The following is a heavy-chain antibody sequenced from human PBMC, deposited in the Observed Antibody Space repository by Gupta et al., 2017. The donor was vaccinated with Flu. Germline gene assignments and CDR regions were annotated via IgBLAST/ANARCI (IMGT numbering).Heavy chain of an antibody. CDR2: ISDDGSNK. J-gene: IGHJ4*02. D-gene: IGHD3-9*01. CDR3: ASLNEYDILTGYYSDY. V-gene: IGHV3-30-3*01. CDR1: GFTFDNFA. Sequence: QVQLVESGGGVVQPGRSLSLSCTTSGFTFDNFAMHWVRQAPGKGLEWVAVISDDGSNKYYADSVKGRFTISRDNSKNTLYLQLDSLRPEDTAVYYCASLNEYDILTGYYSDYWGQGTLVTVSS.